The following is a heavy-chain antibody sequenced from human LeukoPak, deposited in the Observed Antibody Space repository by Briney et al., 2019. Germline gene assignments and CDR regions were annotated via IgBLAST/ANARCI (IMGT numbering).Heavy chain of an antibody. V-gene: IGHV4-39*06. CDR1: GGSINSTSYY. D-gene: IGHD3-22*01. CDR3: ASLPTVYSRGYLAL. Sequence: SETLSLTCTVSGGSINSTSYYWGWIRQPPGKGLDWIGSIYYGGSTYYNPSLKSRVTILVDVDTSKNQFALKLSSVTAADTAVYYCASLPTVYSRGYLALWGQGTLVTVSS. J-gene: IGHJ4*02. CDR2: IYYGGST.